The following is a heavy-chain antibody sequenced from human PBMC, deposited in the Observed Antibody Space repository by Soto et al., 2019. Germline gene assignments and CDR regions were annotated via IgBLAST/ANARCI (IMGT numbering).Heavy chain of an antibody. CDR1: GFTSSSYS. J-gene: IGHJ4*02. D-gene: IGHD1-1*01. V-gene: IGHV3-21*01. Sequence: PGGSLRLSCAASGFTSSSYSMNWVRQAPGKGLEWVSSISSSSSYIYYADSVKGRFTISRDNAKNSLYLQMNSLRAEDTAVYYCARVGGTTLHLFDYWGQGTLVTVSS. CDR3: ARVGGTTLHLFDY. CDR2: ISSSSSYI.